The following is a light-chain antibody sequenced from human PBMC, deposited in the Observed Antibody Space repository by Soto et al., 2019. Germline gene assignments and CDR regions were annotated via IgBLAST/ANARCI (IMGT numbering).Light chain of an antibody. V-gene: IGKV1-39*01. CDR1: QNIRNY. CDR3: QQSHSSPRT. J-gene: IGKJ1*01. CDR2: AAS. Sequence: DIQMTQSPSSLSASVGDRVTITCRASQNIRNYLNWYQQKPGDAPKLLIYAASTLQGAVPSRFSGSGSGTDFTLTISSLQPEDFGIYYCQQSHSSPRTFGQGTTV.